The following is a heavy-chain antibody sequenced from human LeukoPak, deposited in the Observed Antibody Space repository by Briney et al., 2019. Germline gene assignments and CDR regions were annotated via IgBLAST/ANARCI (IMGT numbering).Heavy chain of an antibody. CDR3: ARDVHGDYGSGWFDP. D-gene: IGHD4-17*01. V-gene: IGHV1-69*05. CDR1: VGTFNNSA. CDR2: IMPLFGTA. Sequence: SVKVSCKTSVGTFNNSAISWVRQAPGQGLEWLGGIMPLFGTAGYAQKFQGRVTITKDESTRTVYLELTSLTSDDTAVYYCARDVHGDYGSGWFDPWGQGTLVSVSS. J-gene: IGHJ5*02.